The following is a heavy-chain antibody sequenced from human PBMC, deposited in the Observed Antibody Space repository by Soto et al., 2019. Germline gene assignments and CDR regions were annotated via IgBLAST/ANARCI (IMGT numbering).Heavy chain of an antibody. CDR2: IDTGDSYT. J-gene: IGHJ4*02. CDR1: GYTFTNSW. D-gene: IGHD6-13*01. V-gene: IGHV5-51*01. CDR3: ARHAGNSWKGDYFDY. Sequence: PGDSLKISCKASGYTFTNSWIGWVRPMPGQGLEWMGIIDTGDSYTRYSPSFQGRITISVDKTISTDYLQWSSLEASDTAIYYCARHAGNSWKGDYFDYWGRGALVTVSS.